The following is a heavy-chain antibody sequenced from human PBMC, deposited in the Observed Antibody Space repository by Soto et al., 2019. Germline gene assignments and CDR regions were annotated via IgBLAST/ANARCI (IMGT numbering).Heavy chain of an antibody. V-gene: IGHV3-15*01. J-gene: IGHJ4*02. D-gene: IGHD6-19*01. CDR1: GFTFSGYA. CDR3: TTDAQWLVPFFDY. CDR2: IKSKTDGGTT. Sequence: PGGSLRLSCAASGFTFSGYALHWVRQAPCKGLEWVGRIKSKTDGGTTDYAAPVKGRFTISRDDSKNTLYLQMNSLKTEDTAVYYCTTDAQWLVPFFDYWGQGTLVTVSS.